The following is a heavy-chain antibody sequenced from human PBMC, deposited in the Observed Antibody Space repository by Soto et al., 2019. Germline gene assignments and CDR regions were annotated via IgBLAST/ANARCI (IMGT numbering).Heavy chain of an antibody. D-gene: IGHD3-22*01. CDR1: GFTFSSYW. Sequence: GGSLRLSCAASGFTFSSYWMHWVRQAPGKGLVWVSRINSDRSSTRYADSVKGRFTISRDNAKNTLYLQMNSLRAEDTAVYYCAREKTYYYDSSGYDAFDIWGQGTMVTVSS. J-gene: IGHJ3*02. V-gene: IGHV3-74*01. CDR3: AREKTYYYDSSGYDAFDI. CDR2: INSDRSST.